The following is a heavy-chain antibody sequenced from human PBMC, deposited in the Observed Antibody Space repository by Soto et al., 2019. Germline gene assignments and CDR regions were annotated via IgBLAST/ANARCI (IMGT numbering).Heavy chain of an antibody. D-gene: IGHD4-17*01. CDR2: IYPGDSDT. CDR3: ARRAYGDHGYYYGMDV. J-gene: IGHJ6*02. V-gene: IGHV5-51*01. CDR1: GYSFIDYL. Sequence: GESLKISGKGSGYSFIDYLIGWVRQMPGKGLEWMGIIYPGDSDTRYSPSFQGQVTISADKSISTAYLQWSSLKASDTAMYYCARRAYGDHGYYYGMDVWGQGTTVTVSS.